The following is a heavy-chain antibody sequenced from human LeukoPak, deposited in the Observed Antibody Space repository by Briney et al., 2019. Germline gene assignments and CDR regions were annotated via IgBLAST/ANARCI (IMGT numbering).Heavy chain of an antibody. J-gene: IGHJ4*02. Sequence: TGGSLRLSCAASEFTVSGNHMSWVRQAPGKGLEWVAVISYDGSNKYYADSVKGRFTISRDNSKNTLYLQMNSLRAEDTAVYYCAKVGGSGSPIDDYWGQGTLVTVSS. V-gene: IGHV3-30*18. CDR2: ISYDGSNK. CDR1: EFTVSGNH. CDR3: AKVGGSGSPIDDY. D-gene: IGHD3-10*01.